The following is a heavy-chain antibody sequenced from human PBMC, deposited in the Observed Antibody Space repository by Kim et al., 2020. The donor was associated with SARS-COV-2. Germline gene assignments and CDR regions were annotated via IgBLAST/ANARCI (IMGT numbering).Heavy chain of an antibody. D-gene: IGHD2-21*02. J-gene: IGHJ6*02. Sequence: GESLKISCEASGFTFSNDLIVWVRQMPGKGLAWMGNIYPDYSDTTYSPSFQGQVTFSADMSINTAYLHWNSLKASDTAIYYCARRSHCAGDCTIFPNYYYATDVWGRGTTVTVSS. CDR2: IYPDYSDT. CDR1: GFTFSNDL. CDR3: ARRSHCAGDCTIFPNYYYATDV. V-gene: IGHV5-51*01.